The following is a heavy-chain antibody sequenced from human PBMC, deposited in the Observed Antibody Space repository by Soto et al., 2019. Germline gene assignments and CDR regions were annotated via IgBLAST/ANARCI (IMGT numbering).Heavy chain of an antibody. CDR1: GGTLSSYA. V-gene: IGHV1-69*13. D-gene: IGHD3-22*01. Sequence: SVKVSCKASGGTLSSYAITWVRQAPGQGLEWMGGIIPIFGTANYAQKFQARVTITADESTSTAYMELSSLRSEDTAVYYCARDRGPSSGYYPYWFDPWGQGTLVTVSS. CDR3: ARDRGPSSGYYPYWFDP. CDR2: IIPIFGTA. J-gene: IGHJ5*02.